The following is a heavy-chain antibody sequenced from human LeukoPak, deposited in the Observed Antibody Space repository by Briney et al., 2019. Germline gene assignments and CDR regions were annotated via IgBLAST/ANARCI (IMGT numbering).Heavy chain of an antibody. CDR3: ARDQYYDFWTGSGTYYYMDV. J-gene: IGHJ6*03. V-gene: IGHV1-46*01. D-gene: IGHD3-3*01. CDR2: INPSGGST. Sequence: ASVKVSCKASGYTFTSYYMHWVRQAPGRGLEWMGIINPSGGSTSYAQKFQGRVTMTRDTSTSTVYMELSSLRSEDTAVYYCARDQYYDFWTGSGTYYYMDVWGKGTTVTVSS. CDR1: GYTFTSYY.